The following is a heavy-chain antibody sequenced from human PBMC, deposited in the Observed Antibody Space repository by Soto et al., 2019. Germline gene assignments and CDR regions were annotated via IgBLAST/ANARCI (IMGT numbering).Heavy chain of an antibody. J-gene: IGHJ4*02. CDR3: AKDRFGIVGPVDN. CDR2: ISGSGGDT. V-gene: IGHV3-23*01. Sequence: PGGSLRPSCAASGLIFCDYALSWVRQAPGKGLECVACISGSGGDTFYADSVKGRFTISRDNSKNTLSLHMNSLRVDDTAVYFCAKDRFGIVGPVDNWGQGTLVTVSS. D-gene: IGHD1-26*01. CDR1: GLIFCDYA.